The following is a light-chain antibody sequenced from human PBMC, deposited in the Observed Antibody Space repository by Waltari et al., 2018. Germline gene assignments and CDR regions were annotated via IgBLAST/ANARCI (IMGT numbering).Light chain of an antibody. J-gene: IGLJ1*01. Sequence: QSALTQPASVSGSPGQSIPISCPGTSRGVGGYNLVSWYQQPPGRAPKLIIYEDNKRPSGVSSRFSGSKSGNTASLTISGLQTEDEAEYYCFSYAGSNIYVFASGTKVTVL. V-gene: IGLV2-23*01. CDR1: SRGVGGYNL. CDR3: FSYAGSNIYV. CDR2: EDN.